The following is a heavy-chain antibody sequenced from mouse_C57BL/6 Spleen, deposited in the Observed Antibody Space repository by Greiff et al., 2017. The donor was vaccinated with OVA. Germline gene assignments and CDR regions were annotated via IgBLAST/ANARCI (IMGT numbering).Heavy chain of an antibody. J-gene: IGHJ2*01. CDR2: IRSKSNNYAT. V-gene: IGHV10-1*01. CDR3: VRQNSAYYFDY. CDR1: GFSFNTYA. Sequence: DAGGGLVQPKGSLKLSCAASGFSFNTYAMNWVRQAPGQGLEWVARIRSKSNNYATYYADSVKDRFTISRDDSESMLYLQMNNLKTEDTAMYYCVRQNSAYYFDYWGQGTTLTVSS.